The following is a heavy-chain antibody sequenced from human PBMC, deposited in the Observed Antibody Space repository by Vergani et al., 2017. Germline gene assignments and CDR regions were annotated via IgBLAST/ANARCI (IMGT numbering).Heavy chain of an antibody. CDR2: IYYSGST. CDR3: ARAGPSYGGNSAAFDY. V-gene: IGHV4-59*01. Sequence: QVQLQESGPGLVKPSETLSLTCTVSGGSISSYYWSWIRQPPGKGLEWIGYIYYSGSTNYNPSLKSGVTISVDTSKNQFSLKLSSVTAADTAVYYCARAGPSYGGNSAAFDYWGQGTLVTVSS. CDR1: GGSISSYY. D-gene: IGHD4-23*01. J-gene: IGHJ4*02.